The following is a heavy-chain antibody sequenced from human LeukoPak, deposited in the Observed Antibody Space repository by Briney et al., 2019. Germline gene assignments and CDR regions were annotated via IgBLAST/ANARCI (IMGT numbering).Heavy chain of an antibody. V-gene: IGHV3-23*01. D-gene: IGHD4-17*01. CDR1: GFTFSTYS. CDR3: AKTPYRHCFDYGDYVCDDY. J-gene: IGHJ4*02. Sequence: PGGSLRLSCAASGFTFSTYSMNWVRQAPGKGLEWVSAISGSGGSTYYADSVKGRFTISRDNSKNTLYLQMNSLRAEDTAVYYCAKTPYRHCFDYGDYVCDDYWGQGTLVTVSS. CDR2: ISGSGGST.